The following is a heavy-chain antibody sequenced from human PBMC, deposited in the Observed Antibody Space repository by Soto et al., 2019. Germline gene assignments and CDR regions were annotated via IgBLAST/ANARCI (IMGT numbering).Heavy chain of an antibody. CDR1: GYTFTSYG. CDR3: AGTRSRSYYDYYGMDV. Sequence: QVQLVQSGAEVKKPGASVKVSCKASGYTFTSYGITWVRQAPGQGLEWMGWISAYNGNTNYAQKLQGRVTMTTDTSTSTDYMELRRLRSGDTAVYYCAGTRSRSYYDYYGMDVWGQGTTVTVSS. V-gene: IGHV1-18*01. J-gene: IGHJ6*02. CDR2: ISAYNGNT. D-gene: IGHD1-26*01.